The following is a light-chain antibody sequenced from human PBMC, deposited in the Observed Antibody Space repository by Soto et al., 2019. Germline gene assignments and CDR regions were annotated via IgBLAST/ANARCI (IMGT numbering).Light chain of an antibody. J-gene: IGKJ1*01. Sequence: DIQMNQSPSTLSGSVGDRVTITCRASQTISSWLAWYQQKPGKAPKLLIYKASTLKSGVPSRFSGSGSGTDFTLTISSLQPDDFATYDCQHYNSYSEAFGQVTKVAIK. V-gene: IGKV1-5*03. CDR1: QTISSW. CDR3: QHYNSYSEA. CDR2: KAS.